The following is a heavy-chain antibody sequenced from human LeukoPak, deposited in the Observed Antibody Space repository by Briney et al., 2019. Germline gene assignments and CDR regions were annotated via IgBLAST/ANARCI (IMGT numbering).Heavy chain of an antibody. D-gene: IGHD2-21*01. CDR2: IYGGGST. CDR1: GFTFSSYG. Sequence: PGGFLRLSCAASGFTFSSYGMHWVRQAPGKGLEWVAFIYGGGSTHYSESVRGRFTISRHNSNNTLYLQMGSLRPEDTGVYYCARDLCSCSGGECYEYKWFDPWGQGTLVTVSS. CDR3: ARDLCSCSGGECYEYKWFDP. J-gene: IGHJ5*02. V-gene: IGHV3-NL1*01.